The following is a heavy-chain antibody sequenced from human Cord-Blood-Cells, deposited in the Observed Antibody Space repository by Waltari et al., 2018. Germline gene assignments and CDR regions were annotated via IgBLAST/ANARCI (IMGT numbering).Heavy chain of an antibody. CDR1: GFTFRRYS. D-gene: IGHD6-6*01. CDR2: ISSSSSYI. CDR3: ARGQLDYDY. V-gene: IGHV3-21*01. Sequence: EVQLVESGGGLVKPGGSLRLSCAAPGFTFRRYSLNWVRQAPGKGLEWVSSISSSSSYIYYADSVKGRFTISRDNAKNSLYLQMNSLRAEDTAVYYCARGQLDYDYWGQGTLVTVSS. J-gene: IGHJ4*02.